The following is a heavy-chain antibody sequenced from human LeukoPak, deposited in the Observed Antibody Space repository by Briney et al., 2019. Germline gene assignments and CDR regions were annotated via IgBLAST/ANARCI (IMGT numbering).Heavy chain of an antibody. D-gene: IGHD2/OR15-2a*01. CDR1: GNYW. V-gene: IGHV3-74*01. CDR2: INSDGSWT. J-gene: IGHJ4*02. CDR3: VSFYETY. Sequence: GGSLRLSCAASGNYWMHWVRQAPGKGLVWVSHINSDGSWTSYADSVKGRLTISKDNAKNTVYLQMNSLRAEDTAVYYCVSFYETYWGRGTLVTVSS.